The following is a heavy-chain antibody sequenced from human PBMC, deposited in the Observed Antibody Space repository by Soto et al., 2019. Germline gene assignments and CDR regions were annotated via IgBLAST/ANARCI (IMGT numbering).Heavy chain of an antibody. V-gene: IGHV1-69*13. CDR3: ARDSNQQLVGYYYGMDV. CDR1: GGTFSSYA. D-gene: IGHD6-13*01. Sequence: SVKVSCKASGGTFSSYAISWVRQAPGQGLEWMGGIIPIFGTANYAQKFQGRVTITADESTSTAYMELSSLRSEDTAVYYCARDSNQQLVGYYYGMDVWGQGTTVPVSS. J-gene: IGHJ6*02. CDR2: IIPIFGTA.